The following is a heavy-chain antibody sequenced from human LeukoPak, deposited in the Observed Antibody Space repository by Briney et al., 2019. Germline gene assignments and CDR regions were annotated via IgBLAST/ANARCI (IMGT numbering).Heavy chain of an antibody. Sequence: GGSLRLYCTASGFTFGDYAMSWVRQAPGKGLEWVGFIRSKAYGGTTEYAASVKGRFTISRDDSKSIAYLQMNSLKTEDTAVYYCARGVDIFDYWGQGTLVTVSS. CDR3: ARGVDIFDY. CDR2: IRSKAYGGTT. J-gene: IGHJ4*02. CDR1: GFTFGDYA. D-gene: IGHD5-12*01. V-gene: IGHV3-49*04.